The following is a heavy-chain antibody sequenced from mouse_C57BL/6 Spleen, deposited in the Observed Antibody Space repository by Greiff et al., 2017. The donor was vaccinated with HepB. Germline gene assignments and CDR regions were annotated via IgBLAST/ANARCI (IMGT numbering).Heavy chain of an antibody. CDR1: GYAFSSSW. V-gene: IGHV1-82*01. CDR2: IYPGDGDT. Sequence: QVQLQQSGPELVKPGASVKISCKASGYAFSSSWMNWVKQRPGQGLEWIGRIYPGDGDTNYNGKFKGKATLTADKSSSTAYMQLSSLTSEDSAVYFCARAGTWYFDVWGTGTTVTVSS. CDR3: ARAGTWYFDV. J-gene: IGHJ1*03. D-gene: IGHD4-1*01.